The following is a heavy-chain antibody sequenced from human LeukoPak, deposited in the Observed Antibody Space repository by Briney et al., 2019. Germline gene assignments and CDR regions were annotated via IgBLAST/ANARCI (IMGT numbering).Heavy chain of an antibody. J-gene: IGHJ4*02. CDR1: GFTFDDYG. V-gene: IGHV3-20*04. Sequence: GGSLRLSCAASGFTFDDYGMSWVRQAPGKGLEWVSGINWNGGSTGYADSVKGRFTISRDNAKNSLYLQMNSLRAEDMALYYCAKGSADGYDSSGYYFDYWGQGTLVTVSS. CDR3: AKGSADGYDSSGYYFDY. CDR2: INWNGGST. D-gene: IGHD3-22*01.